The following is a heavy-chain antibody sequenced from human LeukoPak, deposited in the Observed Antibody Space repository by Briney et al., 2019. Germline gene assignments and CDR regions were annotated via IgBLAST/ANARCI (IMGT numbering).Heavy chain of an antibody. D-gene: IGHD6-13*01. CDR3: AKEGIAAAGTGYYYMDV. J-gene: IGHJ6*03. CDR2: ISGSGGST. V-gene: IGHV3-23*01. CDR1: GFTFSSYA. Sequence: GGSLRLSCAASGFTFSSYAMSWVRQAPGKGLEWVSVISGSGGSTYYADSVKGRFTISRDNSKNTLYLQMNSLRAEDTAVYYCAKEGIAAAGTGYYYMDVWGKGTTVTVSS.